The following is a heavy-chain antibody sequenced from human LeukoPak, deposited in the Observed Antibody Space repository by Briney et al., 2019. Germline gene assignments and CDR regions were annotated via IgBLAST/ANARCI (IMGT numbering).Heavy chain of an antibody. J-gene: IGHJ4*02. Sequence: QIGGSLRLSCEPSRFTFTSYAMHWVPPAPGEGLEWVSSITSSGDSTFYTDALSGRFTICRDNGKEAVFLQMKNLRKGDAALYYWAKGTDTSGRQNFDIWGQGTLVTVSS. CDR1: RFTFTSYA. CDR3: AKGTDTSGRQNFDI. CDR2: ITSSGDST. V-gene: IGHV3-23*01. D-gene: IGHD2-15*01.